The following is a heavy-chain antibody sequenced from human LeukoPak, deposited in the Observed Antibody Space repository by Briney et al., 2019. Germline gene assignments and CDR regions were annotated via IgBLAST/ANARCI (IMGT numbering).Heavy chain of an antibody. J-gene: IGHJ4*02. D-gene: IGHD6-13*01. CDR1: GFTFSSYW. V-gene: IGHV3-7*01. CDR3: ARVPYSSSWYFAVDY. CDR2: IKQDGSEK. Sequence: GGSLRLSCAASGFTFSSYWMSWVRQAPGKGLEWVANIKQDGSEKYYVDSVKGRFTISRDNAKNTLYLQMNSLRAEDTAVYYCARVPYSSSWYFAVDYWGQGTLVTVSS.